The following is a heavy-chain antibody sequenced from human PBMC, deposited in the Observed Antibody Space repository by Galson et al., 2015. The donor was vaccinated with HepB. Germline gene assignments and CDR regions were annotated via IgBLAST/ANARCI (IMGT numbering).Heavy chain of an antibody. J-gene: IGHJ6*02. CDR1: GFTFSSYG. Sequence: SLRLSCAASGFTFSSYGMHWVRQAPGKGLEWVAVISYDGSNKYYADSVKGRFTISRDNSKNTLYLQMNSLRAEDTAVYYCAKDRGVAVATGGYYYYYGMDVWGQGTTVTVS. V-gene: IGHV3-30*18. CDR2: ISYDGSNK. CDR3: AKDRGVAVATGGYYYYYGMDV. D-gene: IGHD5-12*01.